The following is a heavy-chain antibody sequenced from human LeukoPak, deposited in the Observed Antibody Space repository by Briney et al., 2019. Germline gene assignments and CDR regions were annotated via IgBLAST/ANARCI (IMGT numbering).Heavy chain of an antibody. Sequence: PGGSLRLSCAASGFTFSSYSMNWVRQAPGKGLEWVSSISSSSSYIYYADSVKGRFTISRDNAKNSLYLQMNSLRAEDTAMYYCARDYYDSSGYRSWDYWGQGTLVTVSS. CDR1: GFTFSSYS. CDR3: ARDYYDSSGYRSWDY. V-gene: IGHV3-21*01. D-gene: IGHD3-22*01. CDR2: ISSSSSYI. J-gene: IGHJ4*02.